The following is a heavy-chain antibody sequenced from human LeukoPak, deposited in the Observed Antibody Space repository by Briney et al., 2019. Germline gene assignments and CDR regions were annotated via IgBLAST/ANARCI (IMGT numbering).Heavy chain of an antibody. J-gene: IGHJ4*02. D-gene: IGHD6-19*01. Sequence: PSETLSLTCAVYGGSFSGYYWSWIRQPPGKGLEWIGEINHSGSTNYNPSLKSRVTISVDTSKNQFSLKLSSVTAADTAVYYCARGSLWLVLDYWGQGTLVTVSS. CDR3: ARGSLWLVLDY. V-gene: IGHV4-34*01. CDR1: GGSFSGYY. CDR2: INHSGST.